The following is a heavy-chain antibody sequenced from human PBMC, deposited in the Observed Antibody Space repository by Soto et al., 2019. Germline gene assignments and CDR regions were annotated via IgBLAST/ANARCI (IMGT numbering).Heavy chain of an antibody. CDR2: INAYFGTT. Sequence: SVELTWKASGYTFNSNGISWVRQAHGQGLEWMGWINAYFGTTNYAQKFQGRVTITTDESTSTAYMELSSLRSEDTAVYYCARFQYYIKENWFDPWGQGTLVTVSS. J-gene: IGHJ5*02. V-gene: IGHV1-18*01. CDR3: ARFQYYIKENWFDP. D-gene: IGHD2-8*01. CDR1: GYTFNSNG.